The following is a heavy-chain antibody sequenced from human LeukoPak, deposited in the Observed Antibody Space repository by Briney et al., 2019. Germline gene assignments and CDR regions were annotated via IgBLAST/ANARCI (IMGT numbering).Heavy chain of an antibody. CDR1: GFTFSSYA. Sequence: PGGSLRLPCAASGFTFSSYAMGWVRQAPGEGLEWVSSISGSGGSTYYADSVKGRFTISRDNSKNTLSLQINSLRAEDTAVYYCAKGGRGVDYFDYWGQGTLVTVSS. CDR3: AKGGRGVDYFDY. CDR2: ISGSGGST. D-gene: IGHD2-8*01. V-gene: IGHV3-23*01. J-gene: IGHJ4*02.